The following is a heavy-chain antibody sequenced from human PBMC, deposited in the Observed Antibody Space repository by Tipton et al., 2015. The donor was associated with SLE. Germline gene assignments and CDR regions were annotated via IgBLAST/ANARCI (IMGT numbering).Heavy chain of an antibody. Sequence: TLSLTCAVYGGSFSGYYWSWIRQPPGKGLEWIGYIYYSGSTNYNPSLKSRVTISVDTSKNQFSLKLSSVTAADTAVYYCARADYYDSSGYLYYWYFDLWGRGTLVTVSS. D-gene: IGHD3-22*01. J-gene: IGHJ2*01. CDR2: IYYSGST. CDR3: ARADYYDSSGYLYYWYFDL. V-gene: IGHV4-59*01. CDR1: GGSFSGYY.